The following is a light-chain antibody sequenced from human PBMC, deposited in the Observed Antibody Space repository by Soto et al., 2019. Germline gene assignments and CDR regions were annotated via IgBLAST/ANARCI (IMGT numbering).Light chain of an antibody. Sequence: QLVLTQSPSASASLGASIKLTCTLSSGHSNYAIAWHQQQPEKGPRYLMKVNNDGSHIKGDVIPDRFSGSSSGAERYLTISSLQSEDEADYYCQTWDTAIRVFGGGTQLTVL. CDR1: SGHSNYA. CDR2: VNNDGSH. V-gene: IGLV4-69*01. J-gene: IGLJ3*02. CDR3: QTWDTAIRV.